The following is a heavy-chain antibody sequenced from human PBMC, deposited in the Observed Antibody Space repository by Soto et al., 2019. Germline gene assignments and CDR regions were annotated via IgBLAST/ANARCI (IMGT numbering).Heavy chain of an antibody. D-gene: IGHD3-22*01. CDR2: IDPSDSYT. CDR3: ARGFGSRYYYDSSAKGNDYYGMDV. Sequence: GESLKISCKGSGYSFTSYWISWVRQMPGKGLEWMGRIDPSDSYTNYSPSFQGHVTISADKSISTAYLQWSSLKAPDTAMYYCARGFGSRYYYDSSAKGNDYYGMDVWGQGTTVTV. V-gene: IGHV5-10-1*01. J-gene: IGHJ6*02. CDR1: GYSFTSYW.